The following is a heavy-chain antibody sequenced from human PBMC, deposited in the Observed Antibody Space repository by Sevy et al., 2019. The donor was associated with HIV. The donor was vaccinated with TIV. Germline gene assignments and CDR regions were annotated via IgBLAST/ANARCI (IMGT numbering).Heavy chain of an antibody. J-gene: IGHJ5*02. CDR1: GFTVSSNY. D-gene: IGHD3-22*01. CDR2: IYSGGST. CDR3: AREHHYYDSSGGEYNWFDP. V-gene: IGHV3-53*01. Sequence: GGSLRLSCAASGFTVSSNYMSWVRQAPGKGLEWVSVIYSGGSTYYADSVKGRFTISRDNSKNTLYLQMNSLRAEDTAAYYCAREHHYYDSSGGEYNWFDPWGQGTLVTVSS.